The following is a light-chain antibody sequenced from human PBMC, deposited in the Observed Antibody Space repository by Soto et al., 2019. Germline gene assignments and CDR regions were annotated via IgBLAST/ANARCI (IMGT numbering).Light chain of an antibody. CDR3: QQYNDWPRT. CDR2: GAS. Sequence: TVMPQSPDPPSVSPGERVTLSCRASEGVGSSLAWYQQKPGQAPRVLIYGASTTAPGIPARFSGSGSGTEFTLTISSLQSEDSAVYHCQQYNDWPRTFGQGTKVDIK. J-gene: IGKJ1*01. V-gene: IGKV3-15*01. CDR1: EGVGSS.